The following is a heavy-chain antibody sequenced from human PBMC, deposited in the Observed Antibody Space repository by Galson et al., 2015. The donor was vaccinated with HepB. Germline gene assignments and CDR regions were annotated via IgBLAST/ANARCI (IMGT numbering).Heavy chain of an antibody. CDR3: ARLSDYDILLVRGSMAGIDV. V-gene: IGHV5-51*01. Sequence: QSGAEVKKPGESLKISCKGSGYSFTSYWIGWVRQMPGKGLEWMGIIYPGDSDTRYSPSFQGQVTISADKSISTAYLQWSSLKASDTAMYYCARLSDYDILLVRGSMAGIDVWGQGTTVTVSS. CDR2: IYPGDSDT. J-gene: IGHJ6*02. CDR1: GYSFTSYW. D-gene: IGHD3-9*01.